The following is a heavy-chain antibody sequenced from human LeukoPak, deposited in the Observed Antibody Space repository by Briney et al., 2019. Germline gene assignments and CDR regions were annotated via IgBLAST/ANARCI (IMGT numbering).Heavy chain of an antibody. V-gene: IGHV1-69*04. Sequence: ASVTVSFKASGGTFSNYAISWVRQAPGQGLEWMGRIIPIFGITNYAQKLQGRVTITADKPTSTDYMELTSLRSEDTAVYYCARDKSDYSSSWYNYYYAVDVWGQGTTVTVSS. CDR2: IIPIFGIT. D-gene: IGHD6-13*01. CDR1: GGTFSNYA. CDR3: ARDKSDYSSSWYNYYYAVDV. J-gene: IGHJ6*02.